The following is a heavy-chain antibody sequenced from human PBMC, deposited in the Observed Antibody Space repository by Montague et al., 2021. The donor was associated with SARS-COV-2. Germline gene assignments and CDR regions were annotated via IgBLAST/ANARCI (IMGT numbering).Heavy chain of an antibody. CDR2: THHGRSA. Sequence: SETLSLTCTVYGGSLSDQGWWGWVRLPPGKGLEWLGETHHGRSANYPLVIRGRVAIARDESKNQFFLMMTSMSAADTGFYYGAFLRAVPAAGRTFDLWGQGTLVTVSS. D-gene: IGHD6-25*01. J-gene: IGHJ4*02. CDR3: AFLRAVPAAGRTFDL. V-gene: IGHV4-4*02. CDR1: GGSLSDQGW.